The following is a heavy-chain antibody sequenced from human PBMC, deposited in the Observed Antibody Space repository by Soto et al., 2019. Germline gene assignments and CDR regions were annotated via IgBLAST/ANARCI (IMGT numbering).Heavy chain of an antibody. CDR3: ARDNPNPRPYSSSAY. Sequence: GASVKVSCKASGYTFTSYGISWVRQAPGQGLEWMGWISAYNGNTNYAQKLQGRVTMTTDTSTSTAYMELRSLRSDDTAVYYCARDNPNPRPYSSSAYWGQGTLVTVSS. D-gene: IGHD6-13*01. V-gene: IGHV1-18*01. J-gene: IGHJ4*02. CDR2: ISAYNGNT. CDR1: GYTFTSYG.